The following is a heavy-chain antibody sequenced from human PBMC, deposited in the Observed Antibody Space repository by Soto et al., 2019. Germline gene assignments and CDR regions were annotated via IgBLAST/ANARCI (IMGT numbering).Heavy chain of an antibody. CDR3: ARDPGASYYDSSGYFFDH. CDR2: ISSYNGNT. D-gene: IGHD3-22*01. V-gene: IGHV1-18*04. Sequence: ASVKVSCKASGYTFTSYYTHWVRRAPGQGLEWMGWISSYNGNTNYAQKFQGRVTMTTDTSTSTAYMELRTLRSDDTAVYYCARDPGASYYDSSGYFFDHWGEGTLVTVSS. CDR1: GYTFTSYY. J-gene: IGHJ4*02.